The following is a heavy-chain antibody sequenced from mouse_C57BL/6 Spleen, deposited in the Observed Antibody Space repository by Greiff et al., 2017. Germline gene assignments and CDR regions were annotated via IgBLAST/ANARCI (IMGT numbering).Heavy chain of an antibody. J-gene: IGHJ3*01. CDR2: IHPNSGST. CDR3: ASIYYGYSGCFAY. Sequence: QVQLQQPGAELVKPGASVKLSCKASGYTFTSYWMHWVKQRPGQGLEWIGMIHPNSGSTNYNEKFKSKATLTVDKSSSTAYMQLSSLTSEDSAVYCCASIYYGYSGCFAYWGQGTLVTVSA. V-gene: IGHV1-64*01. D-gene: IGHD2-2*01. CDR1: GYTFTSYW.